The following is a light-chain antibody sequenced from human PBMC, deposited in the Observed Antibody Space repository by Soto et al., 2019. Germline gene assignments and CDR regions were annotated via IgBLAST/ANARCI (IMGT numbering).Light chain of an antibody. CDR3: SSYAGSNNPPVV. CDR1: SSDVGGYNY. V-gene: IGLV2-8*01. J-gene: IGLJ2*01. CDR2: EVS. Sequence: QSALTQPPSASGSPGQSVTISCTGTSSDVGGYNYVSWYQQHPGKAPKLMIYEVSKRPSGVPDRFSGSKSGNTASLTVSGLQAEDEAEYYCSSYAGSNNPPVVFGGGTQLTVL.